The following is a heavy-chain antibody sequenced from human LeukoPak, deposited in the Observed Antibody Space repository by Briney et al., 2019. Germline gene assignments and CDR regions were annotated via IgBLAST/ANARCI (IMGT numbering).Heavy chain of an antibody. CDR3: ARVLRIFDRVTVAGSKFDP. D-gene: IGHD6-19*01. CDR1: GGSIISYY. V-gene: IGHV4-39*01. Sequence: PSETLSLTCTVSGGSIISYYWGWIRQPPGKGLEWIGSIYYSGSTYYNPSLKSRVTISVDTSKNQFSLKLSSVTAADTAVYYCARVLRIFDRVTVAGSKFDPWGQGTLVTVSS. CDR2: IYYSGST. J-gene: IGHJ5*02.